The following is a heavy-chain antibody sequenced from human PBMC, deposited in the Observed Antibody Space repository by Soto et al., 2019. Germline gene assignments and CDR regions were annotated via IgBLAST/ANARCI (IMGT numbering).Heavy chain of an antibody. V-gene: IGHV4-59*08. Sequence: QVQLQASGPGLVKPSETLSLTCTVSGGSINSYYWSWIRQPPGKGLEWIAYISYSGTTNYNPALKSRVPLRVHTSNHQLTLKLSSVTAADTAVYYCARHRSGNYDYWGQGSLVTV. J-gene: IGHJ4*02. CDR1: GGSINSYY. D-gene: IGHD1-26*01. CDR2: ISYSGTT. CDR3: ARHRSGNYDY.